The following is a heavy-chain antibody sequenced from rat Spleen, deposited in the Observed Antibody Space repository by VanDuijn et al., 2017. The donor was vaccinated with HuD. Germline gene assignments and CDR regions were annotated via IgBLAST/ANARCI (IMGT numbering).Heavy chain of an antibody. CDR1: GFSLISNS. Sequence: QVQLKESGPGLVQPSQTLSLTCTVSGFSLISNSVHWVRQPPGKGLEWMGGIWGDGSTDYNSVLKSRLTINRDTSKSQVFLKMNSLQAEDTAMYFCARWRYTTDWFAYWGQGTLVTVSS. CDR3: ARWRYTTDWFAY. CDR2: IWGDGST. J-gene: IGHJ3*01. D-gene: IGHD1-6*01. V-gene: IGHV2-1*01.